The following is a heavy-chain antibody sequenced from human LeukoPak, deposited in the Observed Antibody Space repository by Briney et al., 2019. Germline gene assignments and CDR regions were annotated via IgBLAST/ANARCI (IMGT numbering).Heavy chain of an antibody. CDR3: SRSLDY. CDR1: GFPLSDYW. Sequence: PGGSLRLSCAASGFPLSDYWMDWVRQAPGKGMEWVANINQDGTERYYVDSVKGRFTISRDNAKNSLYLQMNSLRAEDTAAYYCSRSLDYWGQGALVTVSS. V-gene: IGHV3-7*01. J-gene: IGHJ4*02. CDR2: INQDGTER.